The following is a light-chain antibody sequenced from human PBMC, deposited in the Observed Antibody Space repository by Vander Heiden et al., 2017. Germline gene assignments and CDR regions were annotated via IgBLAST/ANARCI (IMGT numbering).Light chain of an antibody. Sequence: NFMLTQPHSVSESPGQTVTISCTRSSGSIASNYVEWYQQRPGSAPTTVIYEDNQRPSGVPDRFSGSIDSSSNSASLTIAGLKTEDEADYYCQYYDSSNEVFGGGTKLTVL. V-gene: IGLV6-57*04. CDR1: SGSIASNY. CDR3: QYYDSSNEV. CDR2: EDN. J-gene: IGLJ3*02.